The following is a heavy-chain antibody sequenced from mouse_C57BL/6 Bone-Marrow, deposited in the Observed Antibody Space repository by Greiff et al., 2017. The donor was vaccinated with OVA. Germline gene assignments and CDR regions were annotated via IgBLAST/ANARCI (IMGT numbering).Heavy chain of an antibody. V-gene: IGHV1-42*01. CDR2: INPSTGGT. CDR1: GYSFTGYY. D-gene: IGHD1-1*01. CDR3: ARGGLTTRFAY. Sequence: EVMLVESGPELVKPGASVKISCKASGYSFTGYYMNWVKQSPEKSLEWIGEINPSTGGTTYNQKFKAKATLTVDKSSSTAYMQLKSLTSEDSAVYYCARGGLTTRFAYWGQGTLVTVSA. J-gene: IGHJ3*01.